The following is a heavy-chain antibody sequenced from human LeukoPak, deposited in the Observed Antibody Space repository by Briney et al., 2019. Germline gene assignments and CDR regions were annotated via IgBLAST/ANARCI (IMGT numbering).Heavy chain of an antibody. CDR1: GGSVSSGSYY. Sequence: SETLSPTCTVSGGSVSSGSYYWSWIRQPAGKGQEWIGRLYTSGSTNNNPSLKSRVTISVDTSKNQFSLRLSSVTAADTAVYYCPRGAGFLGDMDVWGKGTTVTVS. D-gene: IGHD3-16*01. J-gene: IGHJ6*03. CDR2: LYTSGST. CDR3: PRGAGFLGDMDV. V-gene: IGHV4-61*02.